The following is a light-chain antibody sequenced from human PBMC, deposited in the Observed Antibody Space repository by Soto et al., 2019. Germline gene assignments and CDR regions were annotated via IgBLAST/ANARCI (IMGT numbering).Light chain of an antibody. CDR3: QQSYSTPHT. CDR1: QSINIY. J-gene: IGKJ2*01. V-gene: IGKV1-39*01. Sequence: DIQMTQSPSSLSASVGDRVTITCRASQSINIYLNWYQQKPGRAPKLVINAASRLQSGVPSRFSGSGSGTDFTRSISTRQPEDLATYYGQQSYSTPHTFGQGTNRETK. CDR2: AAS.